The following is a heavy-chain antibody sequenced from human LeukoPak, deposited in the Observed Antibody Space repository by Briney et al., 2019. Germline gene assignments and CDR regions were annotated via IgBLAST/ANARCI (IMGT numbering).Heavy chain of an antibody. CDR2: IYYSGST. Sequence: PSQTLSLTCSVSGTSVSNYIFYWNWIRQHPGKGLEWIGYIYYSGSTYYNPSLKSRVTISVDTSKNQFSLKLSSVTAADTAVYYCARGLWEVASGYYYGMDVWGQGTTVTVSS. J-gene: IGHJ6*02. CDR3: ARGLWEVASGYYYGMDV. V-gene: IGHV4-31*03. CDR1: GTSVSNYIFY. D-gene: IGHD1-26*01.